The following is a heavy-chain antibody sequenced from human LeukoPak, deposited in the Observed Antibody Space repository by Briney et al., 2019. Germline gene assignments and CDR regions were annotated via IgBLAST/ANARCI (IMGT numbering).Heavy chain of an antibody. D-gene: IGHD4-17*01. Sequence: GASVKVSCKAVGGTFSSFALSWVRQAPGQGLEWMGRIIPILGVVKYAQTYKGKVAITADKSATIAYMELSSLRSEDTAVYYCARDMGDYGDNYFDYWGQGTLVTVSS. J-gene: IGHJ4*02. CDR1: GGTFSSFA. CDR3: ARDMGDYGDNYFDY. CDR2: IIPILGVV. V-gene: IGHV1-69*04.